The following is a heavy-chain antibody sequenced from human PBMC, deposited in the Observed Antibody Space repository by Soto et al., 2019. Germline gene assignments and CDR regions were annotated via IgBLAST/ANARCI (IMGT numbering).Heavy chain of an antibody. J-gene: IGHJ6*02. CDR2: IDQSGGT. D-gene: IGHD6-19*01. CDR3: AREDSYGWSGESLDV. Sequence: SETLSLTCAVVGDSLRGQSWNWIRQSPGKGLEWIGEIDQSGGTNYNPSLKSRAIISDYTSKNQFSLTLTSVTAADTAVYYCAREDSYGWSGESLDVGGQGTTVTVSS. CDR1: GDSLRGQS. V-gene: IGHV4-34*01.